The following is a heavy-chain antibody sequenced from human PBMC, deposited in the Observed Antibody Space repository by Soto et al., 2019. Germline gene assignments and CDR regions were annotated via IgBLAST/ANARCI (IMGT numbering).Heavy chain of an antibody. D-gene: IGHD6-13*01. CDR1: GGTFSSYA. V-gene: IGHV1-69*01. J-gene: IGHJ6*02. CDR2: IIPIFGTA. Sequence: QVQLVQSGAEVKKPGSSVKVSCKASGGTFSSYAISWVRQAPGQGLEWMGGIIPIFGTANYAQKVQGRVTITEDESTSTAYMELSSLRSEDTAVYYCARSYDGYSSSWYGLYYYYGMDVWGQGTTVTVSS. CDR3: ARSYDGYSSSWYGLYYYYGMDV.